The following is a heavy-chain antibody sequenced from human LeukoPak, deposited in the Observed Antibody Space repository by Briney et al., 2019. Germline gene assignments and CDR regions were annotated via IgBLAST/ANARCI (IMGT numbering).Heavy chain of an antibody. J-gene: IGHJ5*02. CDR3: ARQVPAAMMSNWFDP. Sequence: GESLQISCKGSGSSFTSYWIGWVRQMPGKGLEWMGTIYPGDSDTRYSPSFQGQVTISADKSISTAYLQWSSLKASDTAMYYCARQVPAAMMSNWFDPWGQGTLVTVSS. V-gene: IGHV5-51*01. D-gene: IGHD2-2*01. CDR1: GSSFTSYW. CDR2: IYPGDSDT.